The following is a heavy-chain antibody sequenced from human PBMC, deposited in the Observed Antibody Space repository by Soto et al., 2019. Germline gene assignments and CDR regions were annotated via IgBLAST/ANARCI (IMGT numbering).Heavy chain of an antibody. J-gene: IGHJ4*02. D-gene: IGHD2-8*01. Sequence: SETLSLTCTVSGGSISSSSYYWGWIRQPPGKGLEWIGSIYYSGSTYYNPSLKSRVTISVDTSKNQFSLKLSSVTAADTAVHYCARSIRYCTNGVCPVKYWGQGTLVTVSS. CDR2: IYYSGST. V-gene: IGHV4-39*01. CDR3: ARSIRYCTNGVCPVKY. CDR1: GGSISSSSYY.